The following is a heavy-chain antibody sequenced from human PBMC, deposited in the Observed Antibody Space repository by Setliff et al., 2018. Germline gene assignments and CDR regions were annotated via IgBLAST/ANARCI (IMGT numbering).Heavy chain of an antibody. V-gene: IGHV3-11*04. Sequence: KPGGSLRLSCAASGFTFSDYYMSWIRQAPGKGLEWVSYISSSGSTISYADSMKGRFTISRDNAKSSLYLQMNSLRVDDTAIYYCARNNWNYADYWGQGTLVTVSS. CDR3: ARNNWNYADY. J-gene: IGHJ4*02. CDR2: ISSSGSTI. D-gene: IGHD1-1*01. CDR1: GFTFSDYY.